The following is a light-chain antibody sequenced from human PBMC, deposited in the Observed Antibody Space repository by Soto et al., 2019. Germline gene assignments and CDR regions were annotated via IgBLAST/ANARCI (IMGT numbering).Light chain of an antibody. CDR1: DSDVGGHNY. J-gene: IGLJ1*01. CDR2: EVS. V-gene: IGLV2-8*01. CDR3: ASHGASNV. Sequence: QSVLTQPPSASGSPGQSVTISCTGTDSDVGGHNYVSWYQQHPGRAPKLIIYEVSKRPSGVPDRLSGSKSGSTASLTVSGLQAEDEADYYCASHGASNVFVTGTKVTVL.